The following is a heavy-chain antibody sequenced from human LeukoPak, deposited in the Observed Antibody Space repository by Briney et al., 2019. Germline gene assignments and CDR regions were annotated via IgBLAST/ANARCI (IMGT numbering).Heavy chain of an antibody. Sequence: ASVKVSCKASGYTFTSYYMHWVRQAPGQGLEWMGIINPSGGSTSYAQKFQGRVTMTRDMSTSTVYMELSRLRSEDTAVYYCARLSVLGDFWSSYYWDYWGQGTLVTVSS. CDR1: GYTFTSYY. J-gene: IGHJ4*02. CDR3: ARLSVLGDFWSSYYWDY. CDR2: INPSGGST. V-gene: IGHV1-46*01. D-gene: IGHD3-3*01.